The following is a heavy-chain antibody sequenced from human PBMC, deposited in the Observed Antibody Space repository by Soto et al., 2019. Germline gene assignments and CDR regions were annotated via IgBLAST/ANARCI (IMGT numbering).Heavy chain of an antibody. CDR2: IYYSGST. CDR1: GGSISSGGYY. D-gene: IGHD5-18*01. Sequence: PSETLSLTCTVSGGSISSGGYYWSWIRQHPGKGLEWIGYIYYSGSTYYNPSLKSRVTISVDTSKNQFSLKLSSVTAADTAVYYCARRRPRNLWLPRSGYFDYWGQGTLVTVSS. J-gene: IGHJ4*02. V-gene: IGHV4-31*03. CDR3: ARRRPRNLWLPRSGYFDY.